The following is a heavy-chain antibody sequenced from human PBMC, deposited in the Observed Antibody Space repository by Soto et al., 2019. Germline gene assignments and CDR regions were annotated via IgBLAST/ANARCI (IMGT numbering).Heavy chain of an antibody. CDR3: ARMRAAGTFDY. Sequence: SETLSLTCTVSGGSIIGYYWSCIRQPAGKGLEWIGRIYSDGSTNYNPSLKSRVTMSVDTSKNQFSLKLTSMTAADTAMYYCARMRAAGTFDYWGQGSVVTVSS. V-gene: IGHV4-4*07. CDR2: IYSDGST. D-gene: IGHD6-13*01. CDR1: GGSIIGYY. J-gene: IGHJ4*02.